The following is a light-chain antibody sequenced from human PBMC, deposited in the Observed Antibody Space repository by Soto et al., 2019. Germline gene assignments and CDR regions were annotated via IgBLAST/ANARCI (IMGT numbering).Light chain of an antibody. CDR3: QQYGASPLFT. J-gene: IGKJ3*01. CDR2: GAS. V-gene: IGKV3-20*01. Sequence: EVVLTQSPGTLSLSPGERATLSCRASQGVTTAYLAWYQHKPGQAPRLLIYGASNMATGIPDRFSGSGSGTDFTLTISRLEPEDFAVYSCQQYGASPLFTFGPGTKVDLK. CDR1: QGVTTAY.